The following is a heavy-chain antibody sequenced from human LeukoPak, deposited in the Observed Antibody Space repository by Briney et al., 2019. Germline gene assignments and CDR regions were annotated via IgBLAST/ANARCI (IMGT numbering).Heavy chain of an antibody. J-gene: IGHJ3*02. CDR3: ATPPFSHTASPGAFDI. CDR1: GYTLTELS. Sequence: ASVKVSCKVSGYTLTELSMHWVRQAPGKGLEWMGGFDPEDGETIYAQKFQGRVTMTEDTSTDTAYMELSSLRSEDTAVYYCATPPFSHTASPGAFDIWGQGTMVTVSS. D-gene: IGHD5-18*01. V-gene: IGHV1-24*01. CDR2: FDPEDGET.